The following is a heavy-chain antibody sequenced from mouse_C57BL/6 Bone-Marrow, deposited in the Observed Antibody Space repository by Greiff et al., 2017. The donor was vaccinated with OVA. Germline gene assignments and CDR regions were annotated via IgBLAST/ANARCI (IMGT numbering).Heavy chain of an antibody. Sequence: ESGPGLVKPSQSLSLTCSVTGYSITSGYYWNWIRQFPGNKLEWMGYISYDGSNNYNPSLKNRISITRDTSKNQFFLKLNSVTTEDTATYYCARDRELGRNYFDYWGQGTTLTVSS. CDR2: ISYDGSN. CDR1: GYSITSGYY. CDR3: ARDRELGRNYFDY. D-gene: IGHD4-1*01. J-gene: IGHJ2*01. V-gene: IGHV3-6*01.